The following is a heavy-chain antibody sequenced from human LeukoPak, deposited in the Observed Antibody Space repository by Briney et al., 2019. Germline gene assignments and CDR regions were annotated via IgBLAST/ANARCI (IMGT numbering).Heavy chain of an antibody. CDR1: GGSISSYY. CDR2: IYHSGST. V-gene: IGHV4-4*07. CDR3: ARVLRMIVVVGPTEAFDI. J-gene: IGHJ3*02. Sequence: SETLSLTCTVSGGSISSYYWSWIRQPAGKGLEWIGSIYHSGSTYYNPSLKSRVTISVDTSKNQFSLKLSSVTAADTAVYYCARVLRMIVVVGPTEAFDIWGQGTMVTVSS. D-gene: IGHD3-22*01.